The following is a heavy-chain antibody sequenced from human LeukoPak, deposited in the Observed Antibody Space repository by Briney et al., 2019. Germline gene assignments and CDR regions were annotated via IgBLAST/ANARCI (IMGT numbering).Heavy chain of an antibody. CDR1: GGSISSYY. J-gene: IGHJ4*02. Sequence: SETLTLTCTVSGGSISSYYWSWIRQPPGKGLEWIGYIYYSGRTKYNPSLKSRATISVDPSKNQFSLKLSSVTAADTAVYYCASGVYGDYEGQFAYWGQGTLVTVSS. D-gene: IGHD4-17*01. V-gene: IGHV4-59*08. CDR2: IYYSGRT. CDR3: ASGVYGDYEGQFAY.